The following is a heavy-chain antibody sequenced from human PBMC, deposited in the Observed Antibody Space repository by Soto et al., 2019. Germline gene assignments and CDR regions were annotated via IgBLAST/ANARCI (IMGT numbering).Heavy chain of an antibody. V-gene: IGHV1-2*02. Sequence: ASVKVSCKASGYTFTGYYMHWVRQAPGQGLEWMGWINPNSGGTNYAQKFQGRVTMTRDTSISTAYMELSRLRSDDTAVYYCAREGGGGGPNWFDPWGQGTLVTVSS. CDR3: AREGGGGGPNWFDP. CDR1: GYTFTGYY. CDR2: INPNSGGT. J-gene: IGHJ5*02. D-gene: IGHD3-16*01.